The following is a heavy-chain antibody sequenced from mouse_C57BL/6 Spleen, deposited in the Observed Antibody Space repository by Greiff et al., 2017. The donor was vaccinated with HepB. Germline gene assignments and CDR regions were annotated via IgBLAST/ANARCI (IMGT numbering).Heavy chain of an antibody. V-gene: IGHV1-64*01. Sequence: VQLQQSGAELVKPGASVKLSCKASGYTFTSYWMHWVKQRPGQGLEWIGMIHPNSGSTNYNEKFKSKATLTVDKSSSTAYMQLSSLTSEDSAVYYCAREVYGYYFDYWGQGTTLTVSS. J-gene: IGHJ2*01. D-gene: IGHD1-1*01. CDR2: IHPNSGST. CDR3: AREVYGYYFDY. CDR1: GYTFTSYW.